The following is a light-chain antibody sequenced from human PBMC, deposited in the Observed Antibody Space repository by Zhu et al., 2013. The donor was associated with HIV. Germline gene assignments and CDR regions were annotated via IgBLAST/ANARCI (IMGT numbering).Light chain of an antibody. V-gene: IGLV3-21*04. Sequence: SYVLTQPPSVSVAPGKTARITCGGNNIGSKSVHWYQQRPGQAPVLVIYDDSDRPSGIPDRFSGSNSGNTATLTISGVEAGDEADYFCQVWDSSSAHPVVFGGGTKLTVL. CDR2: DDS. J-gene: IGLJ2*01. CDR1: NIGSKS. CDR3: QVWDSSSAHPVV.